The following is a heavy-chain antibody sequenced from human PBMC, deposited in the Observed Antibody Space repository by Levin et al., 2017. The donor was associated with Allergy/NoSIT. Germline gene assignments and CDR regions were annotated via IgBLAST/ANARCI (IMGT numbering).Heavy chain of an antibody. V-gene: IGHV3-7*01. Sequence: GGSLRLSCAASGFKFNIFWMSWVRQAPGKGLEWVANIKQDGSEKYYVDSVKGRFTFSRDNANKSLYLQMNSLRAEDTAVYYCARLRNYGSGTYYRTMDVWGQGTTVTVSS. CDR2: IKQDGSEK. CDR3: ARLRNYGSGTYYRTMDV. CDR1: GFKFNIFW. D-gene: IGHD3-10*01. J-gene: IGHJ6*02.